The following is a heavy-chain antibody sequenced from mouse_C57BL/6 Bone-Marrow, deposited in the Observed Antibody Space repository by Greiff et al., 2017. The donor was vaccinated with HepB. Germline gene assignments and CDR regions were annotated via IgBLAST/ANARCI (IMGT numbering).Heavy chain of an antibody. CDR2: IYPGNSDT. J-gene: IGHJ1*03. D-gene: IGHD1-1*01. CDR1: GYTFTSYW. Sequence: VHVKQSGTVLARPGASVKMSCKTSGYTFTSYWMHWVKQRPGQGLEWIGAIYPGNSDTSYNQKFKGKAKLTAVTSASTAYMELSSLTNEDSAVYYCTSTVVATGYFDVWGTGTTVTVSS. V-gene: IGHV1-5*01. CDR3: TSTVVATGYFDV.